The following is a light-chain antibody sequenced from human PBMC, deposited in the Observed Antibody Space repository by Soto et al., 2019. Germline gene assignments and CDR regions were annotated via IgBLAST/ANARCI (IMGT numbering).Light chain of an antibody. CDR1: QSISRY. Sequence: DIQMTQSPSSLSASVGDRFTITCRASQSISRYLNWYRQKPGKAPSLLIYGASNLQRGVPSRFTGSGSGTEFTLTISSLQPEDFAAFYCQQSYTSPYTFGQGIKLEIK. J-gene: IGKJ2*01. CDR2: GAS. V-gene: IGKV1-39*01. CDR3: QQSYTSPYT.